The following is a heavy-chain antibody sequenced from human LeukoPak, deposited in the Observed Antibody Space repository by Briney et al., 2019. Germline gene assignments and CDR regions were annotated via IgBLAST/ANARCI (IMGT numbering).Heavy chain of an antibody. D-gene: IGHD3-10*01. CDR3: ARSPAIDPYGSGSYYNLIDY. J-gene: IGHJ4*02. V-gene: IGHV4-38-2*02. Sequence: PSETLSLTCTVSGYSISSGYYWGWIRQPPGKGLEWIGSIYHSGSTYYNPSLKSRVTISVDTSKNQFSLKLSSVTAADTAVYYCARSPAIDPYGSGSYYNLIDYWGQGTLVTVSS. CDR1: GYSISSGYY. CDR2: IYHSGST.